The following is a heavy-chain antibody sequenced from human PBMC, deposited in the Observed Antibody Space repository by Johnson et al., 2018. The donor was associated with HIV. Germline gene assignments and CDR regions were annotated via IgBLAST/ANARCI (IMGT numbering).Heavy chain of an antibody. J-gene: IGHJ3*01. CDR2: IKQDGSEK. V-gene: IGHV3-7*01. CDR3: ASSIRNDAFDV. Sequence: VQLLESGGGLVQPGGSLRLSCAASGFTFSSYWMSWVRQAPGKGLEWVANIKQDGSEKYYVDYVKGRFTISRDNAKNSLYLQMNSLRAEDTAVYYCASSIRNDAFDVWGQGTLVTVSS. CDR1: GFTFSSYW.